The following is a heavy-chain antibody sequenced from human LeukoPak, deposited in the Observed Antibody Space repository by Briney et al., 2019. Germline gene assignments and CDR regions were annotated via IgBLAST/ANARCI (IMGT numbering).Heavy chain of an antibody. V-gene: IGHV3-74*01. CDR1: GFTFSSYW. CDR3: ARLRGNTMVEY. J-gene: IGHJ4*02. CDR2: INSDGSST. D-gene: IGHD3-10*01. Sequence: GGSLRLSCAASGFTFSSYWMHWVRQAPGKGLVWVSRINSDGSSTSYADSVKGRFTISRDNAKNTLYLQMNSLRADDTAVYYCARLRGNTMVEYWGQGTLVTVSS.